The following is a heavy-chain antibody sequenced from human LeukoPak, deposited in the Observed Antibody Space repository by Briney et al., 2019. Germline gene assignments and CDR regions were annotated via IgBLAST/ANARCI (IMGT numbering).Heavy chain of an antibody. CDR2: IYPGDSDT. CDR1: GYSFTSYW. J-gene: IGHJ4*02. Sequence: GESLKISCKGSGYSFTSYWIGWVRQMPGKGLEWMGIIYPGDSDTRYSPSFQGQVTISADKSISTAYLQWGSLKASDTAMYYCARTYYYDSSGYYSYYFDYWGQGALVTVSS. CDR3: ARTYYYDSSGYYSYYFDY. D-gene: IGHD3-22*01. V-gene: IGHV5-51*01.